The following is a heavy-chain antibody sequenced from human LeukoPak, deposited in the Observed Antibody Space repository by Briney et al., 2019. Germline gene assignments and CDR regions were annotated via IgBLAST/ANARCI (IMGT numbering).Heavy chain of an antibody. CDR2: INPSGGST. Sequence: GASVKVSCKASGYTFTSYYMHWVRQAPGQGLEWMGIINPSGGSTSYAQKFQGRVTMTRDTSTSTVYMELSSLRSEDTAVYYCAREGYCSSTSCLDAFDIWGQGTMVTVSS. D-gene: IGHD2-2*01. CDR1: GYTFTSYY. CDR3: AREGYCSSTSCLDAFDI. V-gene: IGHV1-46*01. J-gene: IGHJ3*02.